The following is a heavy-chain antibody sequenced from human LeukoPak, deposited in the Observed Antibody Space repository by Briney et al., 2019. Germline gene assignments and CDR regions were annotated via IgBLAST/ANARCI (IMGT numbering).Heavy chain of an antibody. V-gene: IGHV1-2*02. CDR3: ARGPFAGVNTAMVYYYYYMDG. Sequence: ASVKVSCKASGYTFTGYYMHWVRQAPGQGLEWMGWINPNSGGTNYAQKFQGRVTMTRDTSISTAYMELSRLRSDDTAVYYCARGPFAGVNTAMVYYYYYMDGWGKGSTVTVS. D-gene: IGHD5-18*01. CDR1: GYTFTGYY. CDR2: INPNSGGT. J-gene: IGHJ6*03.